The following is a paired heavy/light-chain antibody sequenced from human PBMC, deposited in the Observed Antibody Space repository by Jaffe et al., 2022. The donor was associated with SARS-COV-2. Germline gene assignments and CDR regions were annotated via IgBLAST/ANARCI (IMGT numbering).Heavy chain of an antibody. CDR2: ISGSGGST. Sequence: EVQLVESGGGLVQPGGSLRLSCAASGFTFSSYAMSWVRQAPGKGLEWVSAISGSGGSTYYADSVKGRFTISRDNSKNTLYLQMNSLRAEDTAVYYCAKDAAYYDILTGYGGWGTFDYWGQGTLVTVSS. CDR3: AKDAAYYDILTGYGGWGTFDY. J-gene: IGHJ4*02. V-gene: IGHV3-23*04. CDR1: GFTFSSYA. D-gene: IGHD3-9*01.
Light chain of an antibody. CDR1: QGISSY. CDR2: AAS. Sequence: AIRMTQSPSSFSASTGDRVTITCRASQGISSYLAWYQQKPGKAPKLLIYAASTLQSGVPSRFSGSGSGTDFTLTISCLQSEDFATYYCQQYYSYPPVTFGPGTKVDIK. V-gene: IGKV1-8*01. CDR3: QQYYSYPPVT. J-gene: IGKJ3*01.